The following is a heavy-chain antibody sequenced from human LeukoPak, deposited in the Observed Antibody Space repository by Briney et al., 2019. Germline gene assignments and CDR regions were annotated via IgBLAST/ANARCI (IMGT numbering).Heavy chain of an antibody. CDR3: AKNAHYQGYSYGGIDY. V-gene: IGHV3-30*18. J-gene: IGHJ4*02. CDR1: GFTFSSYG. Sequence: GRSLRLSCAASGFTFSSYGMHWVRQAPGKGLEWVAVISYDGSDKYSADSVKGRFTISRDNSKNTLYLQMNSLRAEDTAVYYCAKNAHYQGYSYGGIDYWGQGTLVTVSS. CDR2: ISYDGSDK. D-gene: IGHD5-18*01.